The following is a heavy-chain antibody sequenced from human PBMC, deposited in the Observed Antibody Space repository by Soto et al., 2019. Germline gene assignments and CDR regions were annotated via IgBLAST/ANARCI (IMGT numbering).Heavy chain of an antibody. J-gene: IGHJ4*02. CDR3: ARSAGWYAVHS. CDR2: VFHTGTT. Sequence: QVQLQESGPGLVKPSGTLSLTCAVSGDSVSSPYYWCWVRQPPGKGLEWIGEVFHTGTTSYNPSLRXRXTXSXXKSINQFSLGLSSVTAADTAVYYCARSAGWYAVHSWGPGTLVIVSS. V-gene: IGHV4-4*02. D-gene: IGHD6-19*01. CDR1: GDSVSSPYY.